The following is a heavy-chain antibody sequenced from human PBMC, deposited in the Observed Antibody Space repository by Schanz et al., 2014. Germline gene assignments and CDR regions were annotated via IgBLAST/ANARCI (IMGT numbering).Heavy chain of an antibody. Sequence: QVQLVQSGAEVKKPGASVRVSCKASGYTFTTYYIHWVRQAPGQGLEWMGWINAHTGNTQYAQKFQGRVNMTRDTVTTTVHLELTRLRTDDTAIYYCARGHIATYHYSSPGAFDIWGQGTRVTVSS. J-gene: IGHJ3*02. CDR1: GYTFTTYY. D-gene: IGHD6-19*01. V-gene: IGHV1-2*02. CDR2: INAHTGNT. CDR3: ARGHIATYHYSSPGAFDI.